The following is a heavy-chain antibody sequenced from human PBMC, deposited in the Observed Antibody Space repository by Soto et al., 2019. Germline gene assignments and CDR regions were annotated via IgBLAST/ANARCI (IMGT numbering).Heavy chain of an antibody. CDR2: IYYSGST. CDR3: ASIVATMPDY. CDR1: GGSISSSSDY. D-gene: IGHD5-12*01. V-gene: IGHV4-39*01. Sequence: SETLSLTCTVSGGSISSSSDYWGWIRQPPGKLLEWIGSIYYSGSTYYNPSLKSRVTISVDTSKNQFSLKLSSVTAAVTAVYYCASIVATMPDYWGQGTLVTVSS. J-gene: IGHJ4*02.